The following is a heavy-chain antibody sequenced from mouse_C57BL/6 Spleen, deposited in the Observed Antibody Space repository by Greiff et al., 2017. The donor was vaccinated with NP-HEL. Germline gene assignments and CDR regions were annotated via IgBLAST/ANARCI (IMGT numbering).Heavy chain of an antibody. V-gene: IGHV2-2*01. J-gene: IGHJ4*01. CDR2: IWSGGST. D-gene: IGHD1-1*01. CDR1: GFSLTSYG. Sequence: QVQLKESGPGLVQPSQSLSITCTVSGFSLTSYGVHWVRQSPGKGLEWLGVIWSGGSTDYNAAFISRLSISKDNSKSQVFFKMNSLQADDTAIYYCAIYYYGRTGAMDYWGQGTSVTVSS. CDR3: AIYYYGRTGAMDY.